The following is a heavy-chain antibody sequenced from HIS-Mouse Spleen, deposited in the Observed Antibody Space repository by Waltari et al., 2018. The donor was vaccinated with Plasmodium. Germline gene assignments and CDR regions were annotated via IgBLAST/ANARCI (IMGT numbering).Heavy chain of an antibody. D-gene: IGHD3-3*01. CDR2: INSDGSST. Sequence: EVQLVESGGGLVQRGGSLRLSCEASGFTFSRNWMHWVRQAPGKGLVWVSRINSDGSSTSYADSVKGRFTISRDNAKNTLYLQMNSLRAEDTAVYYCARVGDFWSGYCNDYWGQGTLVTVSS. CDR3: ARVGDFWSGYCNDY. CDR1: GFTFSRNW. J-gene: IGHJ4*02. V-gene: IGHV3-74*01.